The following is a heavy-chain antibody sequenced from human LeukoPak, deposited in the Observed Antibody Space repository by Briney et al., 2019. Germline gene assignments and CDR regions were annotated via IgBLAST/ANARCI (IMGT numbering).Heavy chain of an antibody. D-gene: IGHD2-21*02. Sequence: PGGSLRLSCAASGFTFSSYGMHWVRQAPGKGLEGGAVISYDGSNKYYADSVKGRFTIYRDNSKNTLYLQMNSLRAEDTAVYYCAKANEAYCGGDCAFDYWGQGTLVTVSS. CDR2: ISYDGSNK. CDR1: GFTFSSYG. J-gene: IGHJ4*02. CDR3: AKANEAYCGGDCAFDY. V-gene: IGHV3-30*18.